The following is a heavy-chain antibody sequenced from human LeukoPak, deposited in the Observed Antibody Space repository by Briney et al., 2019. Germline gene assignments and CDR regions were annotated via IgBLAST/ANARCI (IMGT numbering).Heavy chain of an antibody. CDR2: ISWNSGSI. D-gene: IGHD2-15*01. V-gene: IGHV3-9*01. J-gene: IGHJ3*02. CDR3: AKGGYCSGGSCYHDAFDI. Sequence: GGSLRLSCAASGFTFDDYAMHWVRHAPGKGLEWVSGISWNSGSIGYADSVKGRFTISRDNAKNSLYLQMNSLRAEDTALYYCAKGGYCSGGSCYHDAFDIWGQGTMVTVSS. CDR1: GFTFDDYA.